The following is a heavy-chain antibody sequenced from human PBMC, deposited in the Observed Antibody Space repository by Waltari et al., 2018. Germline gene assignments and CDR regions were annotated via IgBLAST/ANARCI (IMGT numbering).Heavy chain of an antibody. V-gene: IGHV4-39*01. Sequence: QLQLQESGPRLVKPSETLSLICSVSGFYITSNRHYWAWIRQSPGQGLEWIGTISYSGTTYISPSLKSRVSVSRDTSKNQVSLTLGSVTAADMAVYYCATYIGASVGTAAFDVWGQGTMVTVSS. CDR3: ATYIGASVGTAAFDV. CDR2: ISYSGTT. J-gene: IGHJ3*01. CDR1: GFYITSNRHY. D-gene: IGHD5-12*01.